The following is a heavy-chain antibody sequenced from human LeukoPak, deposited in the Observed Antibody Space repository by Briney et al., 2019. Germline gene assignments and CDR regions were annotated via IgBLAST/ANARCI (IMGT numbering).Heavy chain of an antibody. CDR3: ARGYCSNTSCQNFYYYYGMDV. D-gene: IGHD2-2*01. J-gene: IGHJ6*02. CDR2: ISYGGSNK. Sequence: GGSLRLSCAASGFTFSSYAMNWVRQAPGKGLEWVAVISYGGSNKYFADSVKGRFTISRDTSKNTLYLQMNSLRAEDTAVYYCARGYCSNTSCQNFYYYYGMDVWGQGTTVTVSS. V-gene: IGHV3-30-3*01. CDR1: GFTFSSYA.